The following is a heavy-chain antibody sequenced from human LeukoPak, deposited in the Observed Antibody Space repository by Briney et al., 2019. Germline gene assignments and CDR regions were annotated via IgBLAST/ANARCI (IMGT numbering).Heavy chain of an antibody. CDR3: ARGGRHYDSSGYYYG. Sequence: PSETLSLTCTVSGGSINGYYWSWIRQSPGKGLESLGYIYYTGSTNYNPSLKSRVTMSVDTSRNQFFLRLSSVTAADTAVYYCARGGRHYDSSGYYYGWGQGTLVTVPS. V-gene: IGHV4-59*01. CDR1: GGSINGYY. J-gene: IGHJ4*02. D-gene: IGHD3-22*01. CDR2: IYYTGST.